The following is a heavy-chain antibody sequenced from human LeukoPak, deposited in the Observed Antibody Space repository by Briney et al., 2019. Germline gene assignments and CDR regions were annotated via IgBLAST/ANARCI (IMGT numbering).Heavy chain of an antibody. CDR3: ARAFSSGWFDY. Sequence: PGGSLRLSCAASGFTFSSYEMNWVRQAPGKGLEWVSYISSSGSTIYYADSVKGRFTISRDNAKNSLYLQMNSLRAEDTAVYYCARAFSSGWFDYWGQGTLVTVSS. D-gene: IGHD6-19*01. CDR2: ISSSGSTI. V-gene: IGHV3-48*03. CDR1: GFTFSSYE. J-gene: IGHJ4*02.